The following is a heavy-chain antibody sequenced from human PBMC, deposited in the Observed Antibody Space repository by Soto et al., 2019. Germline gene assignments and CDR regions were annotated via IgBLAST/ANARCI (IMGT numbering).Heavy chain of an antibody. Sequence: HVQLVESGGGVVQPGRSLRLSCAASGFTFSSYGMHWVRQAPCKGLEWVAVIWYDGSNKYYADSVKGRFTISRDNSKNTLYLQMSSLRAEDTAVYYCARVSRSGYYPKYWGQGTLVTVSS. CDR1: GFTFSSYG. CDR2: IWYDGSNK. CDR3: ARVSRSGYYPKY. J-gene: IGHJ4*02. V-gene: IGHV3-33*01. D-gene: IGHD3-3*01.